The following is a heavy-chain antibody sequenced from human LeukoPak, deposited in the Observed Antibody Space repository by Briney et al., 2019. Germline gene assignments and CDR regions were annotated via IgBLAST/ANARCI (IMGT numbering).Heavy chain of an antibody. Sequence: GASVKVSCKASGYTFTSYDINWVRQATGQGLEWMGWMNPNSGNTGYAQKFQGRVTITRNTSISTAYMELSSLRSEDTAVYYCARPGEQQLAHFDYWGQGTLVTVSS. CDR2: MNPNSGNT. D-gene: IGHD6-13*01. J-gene: IGHJ4*02. CDR1: GYTFTSYD. CDR3: ARPGEQQLAHFDY. V-gene: IGHV1-8*03.